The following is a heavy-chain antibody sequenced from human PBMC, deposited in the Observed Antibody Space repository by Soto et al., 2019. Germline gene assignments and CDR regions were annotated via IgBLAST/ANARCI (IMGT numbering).Heavy chain of an antibody. J-gene: IGHJ3*02. CDR2: INSDGSST. V-gene: IGHV3-74*01. D-gene: IGHD2-8*01. CDR1: GFTFSSYW. Sequence: GGSLRLSCAASGFTFSSYWMHWVRQAPGKGLVWVSRINSDGSSTSYADSVKGRFTISRDNAKNTLYLQMNSLRAEDTAVYYCARRGVSHDAFDIWGQGTMVTVSS. CDR3: ARRGVSHDAFDI.